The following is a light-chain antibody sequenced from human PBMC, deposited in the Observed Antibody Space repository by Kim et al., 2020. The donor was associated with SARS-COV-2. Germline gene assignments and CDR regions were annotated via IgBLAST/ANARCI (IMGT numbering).Light chain of an antibody. CDR2: GAS. Sequence: SPGERATLSCRASQSVSSNLAWYQQKPGQAPRLLIYGASTRATGIPARFSGSGSGTEFTLTSSSLQSEDFAFYYCQQYNNWPPWTFGQGTKVDIK. CDR1: QSVSSN. CDR3: QQYNNWPPWT. V-gene: IGKV3-15*01. J-gene: IGKJ1*01.